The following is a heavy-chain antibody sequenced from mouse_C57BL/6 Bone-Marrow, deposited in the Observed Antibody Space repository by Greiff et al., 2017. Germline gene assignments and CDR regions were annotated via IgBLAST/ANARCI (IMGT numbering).Heavy chain of an antibody. V-gene: IGHV1-15*01. J-gene: IGHJ3*01. CDR1: GYTFTDYE. CDR2: IDPETGGT. D-gene: IGHD2-2*01. CDR3: TRPIYYGYVAWFAY. Sequence: QVQLKESGAELVRPGASVTLSCKASGYTFTDYEMHWVKQTPVHGLEWIGAIDPETGGTAYNQKFKGKAILTADKSSSTAYMELRSLTSEDSAVYYCTRPIYYGYVAWFAYWGQGTLVTVSA.